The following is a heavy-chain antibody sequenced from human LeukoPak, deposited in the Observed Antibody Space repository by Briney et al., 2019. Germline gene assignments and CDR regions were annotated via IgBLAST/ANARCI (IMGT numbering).Heavy chain of an antibody. J-gene: IGHJ5*02. CDR3: ARSIAARPRWFDP. D-gene: IGHD6-6*01. CDR2: IYYSGST. V-gene: IGHV4-59*08. Sequence: SETLSLTCTVSGGSISSYYWSWIRQPPGKGLEWIGYIYYSGSTNYNPSLKSRVTISVDTSKNQFSLKLSSVTAADTAVCYCARSIAARPRWFDPWGQGTLVTVSS. CDR1: GGSISSYY.